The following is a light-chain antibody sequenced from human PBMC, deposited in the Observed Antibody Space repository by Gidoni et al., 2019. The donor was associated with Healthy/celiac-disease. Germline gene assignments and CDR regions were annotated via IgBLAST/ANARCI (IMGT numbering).Light chain of an antibody. Sequence: QSALTQPASLSGSPGPSNTISCTGTSSDVGGYNYVSWYQQHPGKAPKLMIYDGSNRPSGVSNRFSGSKSGNTASLTISGLQAEDEADYYCSSYTSSSTSYVFGTGTKVTVL. V-gene: IGLV2-14*01. CDR2: DGS. CDR1: SSDVGGYNY. J-gene: IGLJ1*01. CDR3: SSYTSSSTSYV.